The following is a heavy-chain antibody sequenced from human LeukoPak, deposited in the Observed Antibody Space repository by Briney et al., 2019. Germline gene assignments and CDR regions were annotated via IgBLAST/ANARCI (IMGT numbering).Heavy chain of an antibody. V-gene: IGHV3-11*01. J-gene: IGHJ4*02. Sequence: GGSLRLSCAASGFTFSDYYMSWIRQAPGKGLEWVSYISSSGSTIYYADSVKGRFTISRDNAKNTLYLQMNSLRAEDTAVYYCAKDGGIAAAGTFLHFDYWGQGTLVTVSS. D-gene: IGHD6-13*01. CDR3: AKDGGIAAAGTFLHFDY. CDR2: ISSSGSTI. CDR1: GFTFSDYY.